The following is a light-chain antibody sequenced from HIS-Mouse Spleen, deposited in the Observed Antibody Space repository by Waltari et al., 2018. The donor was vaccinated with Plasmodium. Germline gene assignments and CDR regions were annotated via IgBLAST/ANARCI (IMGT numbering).Light chain of an antibody. J-gene: IGKJ4*01. CDR3: QQSYSTPPT. Sequence: DIQMTQSPSSLSASVGYRVTITCRASQSISSYLNWYQQKPGKAHKLLIYAASSLQSGVPSRFSGSGSGTDFTLTISSLQPEDFATYYCQQSYSTPPTFGGGTKVEIK. V-gene: IGKV1-39*01. CDR2: AAS. CDR1: QSISSY.